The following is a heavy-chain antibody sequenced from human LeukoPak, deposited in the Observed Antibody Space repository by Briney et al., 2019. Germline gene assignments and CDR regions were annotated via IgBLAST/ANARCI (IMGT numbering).Heavy chain of an antibody. CDR1: GFTFSSYW. D-gene: IGHD5-12*01. CDR3: ASQGVYSGYDLGYFDY. Sequence: GGSLRLSCAASGFTFSSYWMSWVRQAPGKGLEWVANIKQDGSEKYYVDSVKGRFTISRDNAKNSLYLHMNGLRAEDTGVYYCASQGVYSGYDLGYFDYWGQGALVTASS. J-gene: IGHJ4*02. V-gene: IGHV3-7*03. CDR2: IKQDGSEK.